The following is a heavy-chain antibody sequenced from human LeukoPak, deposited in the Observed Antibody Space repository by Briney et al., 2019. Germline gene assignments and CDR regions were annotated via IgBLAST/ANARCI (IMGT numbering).Heavy chain of an antibody. CDR2: ITTKTTGETT. V-gene: IGHV3-15*07. Sequence: PGGSLRLSCAASGFTFANAWMNWVRQAPGKGLEWVGRITTKTTGETTTYAAPVKGRFTISRDDSKNTLFLQMDGLKTEDTGMYHCYTEVFKGGDDGFDIWGQGTLVTVSS. J-gene: IGHJ3*02. D-gene: IGHD5/OR15-5a*01. CDR3: YTEVFKGGDDGFDI. CDR1: GFTFANAW.